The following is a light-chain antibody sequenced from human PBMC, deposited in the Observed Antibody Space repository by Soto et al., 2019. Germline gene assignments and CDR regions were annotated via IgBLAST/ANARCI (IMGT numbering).Light chain of an antibody. Sequence: QSVLTQPPSVSGAPGQRLTISCAGTSSNIGAGFDVHWYQRLPGTAPKLLIYANDDRPSGVPDRFSGSTSGTSASLAITGLQAEDAADYYCQSYDNSLLAYVFGGGTQLTVL. CDR1: SSNIGAGFD. J-gene: IGLJ2*01. CDR2: AND. CDR3: QSYDNSLLAYV. V-gene: IGLV1-40*01.